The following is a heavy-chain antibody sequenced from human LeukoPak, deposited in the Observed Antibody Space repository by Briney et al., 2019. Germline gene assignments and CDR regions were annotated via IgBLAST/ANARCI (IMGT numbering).Heavy chain of an antibody. CDR1: GDSISSYY. J-gene: IGHJ4*02. V-gene: IGHV4-4*07. CDR2: IFTSGST. CDR3: ARVLGDGYNTPFHFDY. Sequence: KPSETLSLTCTVSGDSISSYYWSWIRQPAGKGLEWIGRIFTSGSTNYNPSLKSRVTMSVDTSKNQFSLKLSSVTAADTAVYYCARVLGDGYNTPFHFDYWGQGTLVTVSS. D-gene: IGHD5-24*01.